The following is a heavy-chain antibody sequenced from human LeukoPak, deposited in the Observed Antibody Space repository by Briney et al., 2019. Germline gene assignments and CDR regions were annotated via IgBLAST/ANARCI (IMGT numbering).Heavy chain of an antibody. V-gene: IGHV3-21*01. CDR3: ARGDYGDYHYYFDY. CDR2: IFSRSESI. D-gene: IGHD4-17*01. Sequence: GGSLRLSCAASGFTFGAYTINWVRQAPGKGLEWVSCIFSRSESILYADSVKGRFTISRDNSKNTLYLQMNSLRAEDTAVYYCARGDYGDYHYYFDYWGQGTLVTVSS. CDR1: GFTFGAYT. J-gene: IGHJ4*02.